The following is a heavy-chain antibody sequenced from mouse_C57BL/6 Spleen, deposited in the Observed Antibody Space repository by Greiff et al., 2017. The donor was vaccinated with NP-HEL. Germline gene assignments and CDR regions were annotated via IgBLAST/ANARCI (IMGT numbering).Heavy chain of an antibody. CDR3: ARCPTSHGYFDV. D-gene: IGHD6-1*01. J-gene: IGHJ1*03. V-gene: IGHV1-69*01. Sequence: QVQLQQPGAELVMPGASVKLSCKASGYTFTSYWMHWVKQRPGQGLEWIGEIDPSDSYTNYNQKFKGKSTLTVDKSSSTAYMQLSSLTSEDAAVCYCARCPTSHGYFDVWGTGTTVTVSA. CDR2: IDPSDSYT. CDR1: GYTFTSYW.